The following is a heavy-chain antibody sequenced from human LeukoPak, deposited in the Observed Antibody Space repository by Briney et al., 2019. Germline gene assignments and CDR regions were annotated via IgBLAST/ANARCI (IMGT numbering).Heavy chain of an antibody. J-gene: IGHJ3*02. Sequence: GGSLRLSCAASGLNFNIYNMNWVRQAPGKGLEWVSSINTRSSHIYYADSVKGRFTVSRDNPKNSLYLHMNSLRAEDTAVYYCVAYLDAFDIWGHGAMVTVSS. CDR2: INTRSSHI. D-gene: IGHD2-2*01. CDR3: VAYLDAFDI. CDR1: GLNFNIYN. V-gene: IGHV3-21*01.